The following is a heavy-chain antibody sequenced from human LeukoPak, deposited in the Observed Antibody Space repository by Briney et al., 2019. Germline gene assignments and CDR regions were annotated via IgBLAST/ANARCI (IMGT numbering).Heavy chain of an antibody. Sequence: SLISSCAASAFTSSSYAISWGRQAPRKGLEWGSAISCSGGSTYYADSVKGRFTISRDNSKNTLYLQMNSLRAEDTAVYYCAIVDYDILTGQIDSWGQGTMVTVSS. V-gene: IGHV3-23*01. CDR3: AIVDYDILTGQIDS. CDR1: AFTSSSYA. CDR2: ISCSGGST. D-gene: IGHD3-9*01. J-gene: IGHJ4*02.